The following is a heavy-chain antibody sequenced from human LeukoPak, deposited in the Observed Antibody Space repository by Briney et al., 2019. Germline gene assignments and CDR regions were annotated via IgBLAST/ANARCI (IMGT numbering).Heavy chain of an antibody. V-gene: IGHV3-7*01. Sequence: PGGSLRLSCAASGFTFSSYWMSWVRQAAGKGLEWVANIKQDGSEKYYVDSVKGRFTISRDNAKNSLYLQMNSLRAEDTAVYYCARGNGYDTYYYYYYYMDVWGKGTTVTVSS. D-gene: IGHD5-12*01. CDR3: ARGNGYDTYYYYYYYMDV. CDR2: IKQDGSEK. CDR1: GFTFSSYW. J-gene: IGHJ6*03.